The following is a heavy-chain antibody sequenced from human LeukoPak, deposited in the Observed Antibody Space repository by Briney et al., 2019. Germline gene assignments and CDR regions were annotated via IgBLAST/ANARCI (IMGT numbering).Heavy chain of an antibody. Sequence: ASVKVSCKASGYTFTRFGISWVRQAPGQGLEWMGWISAYNGNTNYAQKLQGRVTMTTDTSTSTAYMELRSLRSDDTAVYYCARERGTQWLARNAAFDIWGQGTLVTVSS. V-gene: IGHV1-18*01. CDR1: GYTFTRFG. CDR2: ISAYNGNT. J-gene: IGHJ3*02. D-gene: IGHD6-19*01. CDR3: ARERGTQWLARNAAFDI.